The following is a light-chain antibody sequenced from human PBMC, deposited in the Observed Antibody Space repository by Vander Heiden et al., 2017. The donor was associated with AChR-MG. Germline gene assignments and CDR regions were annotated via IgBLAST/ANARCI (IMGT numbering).Light chain of an antibody. J-gene: IGLJ2*01. CDR3: HIWDSSSDQVL. V-gene: IGLV3-21*02. Sequence: SAVLTQPPSVSVAPGQTARITCGGNNIGSESVHWYQQKPGQAPMLVSFDDSDRAPGIPERISGSKTGNTDILNISRVEAGDEAYYDGHIWDSSSDQVLFGGGTKLTVL. CDR1: NIGSES. CDR2: DDS.